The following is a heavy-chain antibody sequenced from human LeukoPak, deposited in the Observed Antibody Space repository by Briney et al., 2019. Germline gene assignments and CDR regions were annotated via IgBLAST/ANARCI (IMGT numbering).Heavy chain of an antibody. CDR3: ARDSRPFVWLQLFDY. D-gene: IGHD5-24*01. CDR2: ISSSGTTI. CDR1: GFTFSDYY. J-gene: IGHJ4*02. V-gene: IGHV3-11*04. Sequence: PGGSLRLSCAASGFTFSDYYMTWIRQAPGKGLEWVATISSSGTTISHADSVKGRFTISRDNAKNSLYLQMNSLRAEDTAVYYCARDSRPFVWLQLFDYWGQGTLVTVSS.